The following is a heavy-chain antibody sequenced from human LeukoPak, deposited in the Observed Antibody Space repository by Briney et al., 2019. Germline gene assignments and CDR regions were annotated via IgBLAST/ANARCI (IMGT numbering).Heavy chain of an antibody. V-gene: IGHV1-2*02. Sequence: ASVKVSCKASGYTFTGYYMHWVRQAPGQGLEWMGWINPNSGGTNYAQKFQGRVTMTRDTSISTAYMELSRLRSDDTAVYYCARDLAPGGELNYYGMDVWGQGTTVTVSS. CDR2: INPNSGGT. CDR1: GYTFTGYY. CDR3: ARDLAPGGELNYYGMDV. J-gene: IGHJ6*02. D-gene: IGHD3-10*01.